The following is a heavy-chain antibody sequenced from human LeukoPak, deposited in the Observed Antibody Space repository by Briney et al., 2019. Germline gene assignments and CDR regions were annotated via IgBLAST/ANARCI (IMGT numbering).Heavy chain of an antibody. Sequence: GGALRLSCAASGFTYSVYWMRWVRQAPGKGLVWVSRINSDESVTTYTNSVKGRFTISRDNAKNTLYLQMNSLSAEDTAMYYCVRSRFTTSSFDYWGQGTLVTVSS. D-gene: IGHD2-2*01. CDR1: GFTYSVYW. J-gene: IGHJ4*02. CDR2: INSDESVT. V-gene: IGHV3-74*03. CDR3: VRSRFTTSSFDY.